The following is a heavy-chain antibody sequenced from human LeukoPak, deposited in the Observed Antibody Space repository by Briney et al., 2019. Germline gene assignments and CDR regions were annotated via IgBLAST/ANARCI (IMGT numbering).Heavy chain of an antibody. CDR3: ASIAVAGTLDY. CDR1: GGSISSGSYY. D-gene: IGHD6-19*01. V-gene: IGHV4-39*01. J-gene: IGHJ4*02. CDR2: IYYSGST. Sequence: PSETLSLTCTVSGGSISSGSYYWSWIRQPPGKGLEWIGSIYYSGSTYYNPSLKSRVTISVDTSKNQFSLKLSSVTAADTAVYYCASIAVAGTLDYWGQGTLVTVSS.